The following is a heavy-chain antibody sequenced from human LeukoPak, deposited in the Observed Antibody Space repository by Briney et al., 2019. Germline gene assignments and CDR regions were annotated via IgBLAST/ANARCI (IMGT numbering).Heavy chain of an antibody. CDR2: INSDGSTT. D-gene: IGHD3-3*01. J-gene: IGHJ4*02. CDR1: GFTCSSYW. CDR3: SRTLFGMVNY. V-gene: IGHV3-74*01. Sequence: PGGSLRRSCAASGFTCSSYWMHWVRQAPGKGLVWVSRINSDGSTTSYMDSVKGRFTISRDNAKNTVYLQMNSLRADDTAVYYCSRTLFGMVNYWGRGTLVIVSS.